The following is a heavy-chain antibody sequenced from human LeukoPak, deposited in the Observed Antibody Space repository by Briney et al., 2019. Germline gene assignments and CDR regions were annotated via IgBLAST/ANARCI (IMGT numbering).Heavy chain of an antibody. CDR2: ISGSGGTT. CDR1: GFTFSNYA. J-gene: IGHJ5*02. V-gene: IGHV3-23*01. Sequence: PGGSLRLSCATSGFTFSNYAVSWVRQAPGKGLEWVSSISGSGGTTYYADSVKGRFTISRDNSKNTLYLQMNSLRAEDTAVYYCARSSGWYGWFDPWGQGTLVTVSS. CDR3: ARSSGWYGWFDP. D-gene: IGHD6-19*01.